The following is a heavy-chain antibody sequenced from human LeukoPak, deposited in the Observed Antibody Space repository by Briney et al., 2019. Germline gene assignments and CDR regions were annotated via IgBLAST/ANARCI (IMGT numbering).Heavy chain of an antibody. Sequence: GGSLRLSCAASGFTFSSYGMHWVRQAPGKGLEWVAFIRYDGSNKYYADSVKGRFTISRDNSKNTLYLQMNSLRAEDTAVYYCAKGAVPAAYSYFDYWGQGTQVTVSS. CDR2: IRYDGSNK. CDR1: GFTFSSYG. CDR3: AKGAVPAAYSYFDY. V-gene: IGHV3-30*02. J-gene: IGHJ4*02. D-gene: IGHD2-2*01.